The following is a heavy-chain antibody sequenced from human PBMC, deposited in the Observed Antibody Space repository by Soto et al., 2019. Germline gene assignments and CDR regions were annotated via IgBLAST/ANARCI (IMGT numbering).Heavy chain of an antibody. CDR1: GYSFTSYW. D-gene: IGHD6-13*01. V-gene: IGHV5-10-1*01. CDR3: ARLRASSSWYSRVYYYGMDV. CDR2: IDPSDSYT. Sequence: PGESLKISCKGSGYSFTSYWISWVRQMPGKGLEWMGRIDPSDSYTNYSPSFQGHVTISADKSISTAYLQWSSLKASDTAMYYCARLRASSSWYSRVYYYGMDVWGQGTTVTVSS. J-gene: IGHJ6*02.